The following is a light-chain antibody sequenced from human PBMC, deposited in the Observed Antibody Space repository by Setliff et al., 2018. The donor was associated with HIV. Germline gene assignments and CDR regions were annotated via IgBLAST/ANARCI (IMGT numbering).Light chain of an antibody. V-gene: IGLV2-14*01. CDR1: SSDVGGYNY. CDR2: EVS. CDR3: SSYTSSSTYV. J-gene: IGLJ1*01. Sequence: QSALTQPASVSGSPGQSITISCTGTSSDVGGYNYVSWYQQHPGKAPKRMIYEVSNRPSGVSNRFSGSKSGNTASLTISGLQAEDEADYYCSSYTSSSTYVFGTGTRSPS.